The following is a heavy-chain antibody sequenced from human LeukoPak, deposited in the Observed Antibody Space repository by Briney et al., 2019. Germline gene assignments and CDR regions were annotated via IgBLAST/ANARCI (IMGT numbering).Heavy chain of an antibody. Sequence: GGSLRLSCAASGFTFSSYAMSWVRQAPGKGLEWVSAISGSGGSTYYADSVKGRFTISRDNSKNTLYLQMNSLRAEDTAVYYCARVPSPRVGATRIDYYFDYWGQGTLVTVSS. CDR1: GFTFSSYA. CDR3: ARVPSPRVGATRIDYYFDY. D-gene: IGHD1-26*01. J-gene: IGHJ4*02. V-gene: IGHV3-23*01. CDR2: ISGSGGST.